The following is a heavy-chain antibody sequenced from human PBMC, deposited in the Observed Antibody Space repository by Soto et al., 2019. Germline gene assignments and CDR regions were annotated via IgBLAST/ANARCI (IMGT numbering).Heavy chain of an antibody. CDR1: GGSISSSNW. V-gene: IGHV4-4*02. Sequence: TSETLSLTCAVSGGSISSSNWWRWVRQPPGKGLEWIGEIYHSGSTNYNPSLKSRVTISVDTSKNQFSLKLSSVTAADTAVYYCARRYGYSFDYWGQGTLVTVSS. CDR2: IYHSGST. J-gene: IGHJ4*02. D-gene: IGHD1-1*01. CDR3: ARRYGYSFDY.